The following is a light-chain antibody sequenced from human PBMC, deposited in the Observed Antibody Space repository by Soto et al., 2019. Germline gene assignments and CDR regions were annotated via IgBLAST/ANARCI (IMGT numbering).Light chain of an antibody. J-gene: IGKJ1*01. Sequence: EIVLTQSPATLSLSPGERATLSCRASQSVSSYLAWYQQKPVQAPRLLIYDASNRATGIPARFSVSGSGTDFTLTISSLEPEDLAVYYCQQRSNWPPTFGQGTKVEIK. CDR2: DAS. V-gene: IGKV3-11*01. CDR1: QSVSSY. CDR3: QQRSNWPPT.